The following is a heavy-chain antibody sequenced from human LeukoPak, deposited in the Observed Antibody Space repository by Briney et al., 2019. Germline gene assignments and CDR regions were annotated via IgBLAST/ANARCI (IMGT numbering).Heavy chain of an antibody. CDR1: GYTFTNYD. CDR3: ARDLGYCSSTSCPYNWFDP. V-gene: IGHV1-8*03. J-gene: IGHJ5*02. CDR2: MNPNSGNT. Sequence: ASVKVSCXASGYTFTNYDINWVRQATGQGLEWMGWMNPNSGNTGYAQKFQGRVTITRETSINTAYMELSSLTSEDTAVYYCARDLGYCSSTSCPYNWFDPWGQGTLVTVSS. D-gene: IGHD2-2*01.